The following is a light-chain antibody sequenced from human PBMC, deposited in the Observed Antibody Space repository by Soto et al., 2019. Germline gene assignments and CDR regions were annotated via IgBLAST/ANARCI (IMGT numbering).Light chain of an antibody. V-gene: IGKV1-5*01. CDR1: QNISSW. Sequence: DIQMTQSPSALSASVGDRVTITCRASQNISSWLAWYQQKPGKAPKSLIYDASSLESGVPSRLSGSGSGTEFTLTISKLQPDDSATYYCQHYKAFSPWTFGQGTKVEIK. CDR2: DAS. J-gene: IGKJ1*01. CDR3: QHYKAFSPWT.